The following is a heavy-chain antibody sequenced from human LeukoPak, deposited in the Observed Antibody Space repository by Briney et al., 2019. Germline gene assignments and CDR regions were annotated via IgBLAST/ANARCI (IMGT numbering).Heavy chain of an antibody. CDR1: GFPLSTSGVG. Sequence: SGPTLVKPTQTLTLTCTFSGFPLSTSGVGVGWIRQPPGKALEWLAPIYWDDDERYSPSLKSRLTITKDTSKNQVVLTMTNMDPVDTATYYCAHSPSSGWSFDYWGQGTLVTVSS. D-gene: IGHD6-19*01. V-gene: IGHV2-5*02. CDR3: AHSPSSGWSFDY. J-gene: IGHJ4*02. CDR2: IYWDDDE.